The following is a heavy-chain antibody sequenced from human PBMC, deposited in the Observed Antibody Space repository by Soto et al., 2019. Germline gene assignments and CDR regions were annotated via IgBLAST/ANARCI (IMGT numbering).Heavy chain of an antibody. D-gene: IGHD3-22*01. Sequence: ASVKVSCKASGYTFTGYYMHWVRQAPGQGLEWMGWINPNSGGTNYAQKFQGWVTMTRDTSISTAYMELSRLRSDDTAVYYCATRYYYDISGYYPPLYGMDVWGQGTTVTVSS. CDR1: GYTFTGYY. CDR2: INPNSGGT. V-gene: IGHV1-2*04. J-gene: IGHJ6*02. CDR3: ATRYYYDISGYYPPLYGMDV.